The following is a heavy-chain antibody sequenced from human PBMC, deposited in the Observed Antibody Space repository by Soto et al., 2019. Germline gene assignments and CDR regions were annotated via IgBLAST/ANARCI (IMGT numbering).Heavy chain of an antibody. CDR3: ARNLDYKSHWFDP. V-gene: IGHV3-11*06. Sequence: GGSLRLSCAASGFTFSDYYMSWIRQAPGKGLEWVSYISSSSSYTNYADSVKGRFTISRDNAKNSLYLQMNSLRAEDTAVYYCARNLDYKSHWFDPWGQGTLVTVSS. D-gene: IGHD4-4*01. CDR1: GFTFSDYY. J-gene: IGHJ5*02. CDR2: ISSSSSYT.